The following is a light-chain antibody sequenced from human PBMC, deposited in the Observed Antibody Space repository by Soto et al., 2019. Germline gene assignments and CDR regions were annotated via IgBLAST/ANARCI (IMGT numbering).Light chain of an antibody. CDR1: SSNIRSNT. J-gene: IGLJ1*01. CDR2: SNN. Sequence: QSVLTQPPSASGTPGQRVTIAYSGSSSNIRSNTVNWYQQLPGTAPKLLIYSNNQRPSGVPDRFSGSKSGTSASLAISGLQSEDEADYYCAAWDDSLNGPHYVFGTGTKVTV. V-gene: IGLV1-44*01. CDR3: AAWDDSLNGPHYV.